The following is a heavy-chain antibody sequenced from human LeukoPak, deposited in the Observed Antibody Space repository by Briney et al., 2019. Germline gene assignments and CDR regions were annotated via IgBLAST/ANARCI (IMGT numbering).Heavy chain of an antibody. CDR2: ISYDGSNK. CDR1: GFTFSSYA. V-gene: IGHV3-30-3*01. CDR3: ARGGSGYYPAALDY. J-gene: IGHJ4*02. D-gene: IGHD3-3*01. Sequence: GGSLRLSCAASGFTFSSYAMSWVRQAPGKGLEWVAVISYDGSNKYYADSVKGRFTISRDNSKNTLYLQMNSLRAEDTAVYYCARGGSGYYPAALDYWGQGTLVTVSS.